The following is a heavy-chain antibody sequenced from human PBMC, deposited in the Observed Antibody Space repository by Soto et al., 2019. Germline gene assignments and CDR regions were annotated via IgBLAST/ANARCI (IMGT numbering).Heavy chain of an antibody. V-gene: IGHV3-23*01. D-gene: IGHD6-13*01. CDR3: AKDRSSSLDAMDV. J-gene: IGHJ6*02. Sequence: GGSLRLSFAASGFTFSSYAMSWVRQAPGKGLEWVSAISGSGGSTYYADSVKGRFTISRDNSNNTLYLQLNSLRPEDTAVYYCAKDRSSSLDAMDVWGQGTTVTVSS. CDR1: GFTFSSYA. CDR2: ISGSGGST.